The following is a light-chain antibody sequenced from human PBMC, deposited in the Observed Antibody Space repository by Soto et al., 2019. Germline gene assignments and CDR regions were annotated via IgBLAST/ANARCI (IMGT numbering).Light chain of an antibody. CDR3: QQYGTSPLT. CDR1: QSVSGRY. J-gene: IGKJ4*02. V-gene: IGKV3-20*01. CDR2: GAS. Sequence: EIVLEQSPGTLSLSPGERATLSCRASQSVSGRYLAWYQQKPGQAPRLVIYGASIRATGIPDRFSGSGSGTDFTLTISRLEPEDFAVYYCQQYGTSPLTICGGNKVDIK.